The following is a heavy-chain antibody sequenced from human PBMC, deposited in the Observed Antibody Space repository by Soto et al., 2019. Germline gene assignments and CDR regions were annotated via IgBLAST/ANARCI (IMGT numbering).Heavy chain of an antibody. CDR1: GYTFTSYG. V-gene: IGHV1-18*01. J-gene: IGHJ6*03. Sequence: ASVKVSCKASGYTFTSYGIIWVRQAPGQGLEWMGWISAYNGNTNYAQKLQGRVTMTTDTSTSTAYMELRSLRSDDTALYHCGRLGYCSGGSCPPYYYYMDVWGKGTTVTVSS. CDR3: GRLGYCSGGSCPPYYYYMDV. CDR2: ISAYNGNT. D-gene: IGHD2-15*01.